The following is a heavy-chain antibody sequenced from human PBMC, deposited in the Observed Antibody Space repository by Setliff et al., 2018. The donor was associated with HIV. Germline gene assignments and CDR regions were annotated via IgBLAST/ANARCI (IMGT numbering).Heavy chain of an antibody. D-gene: IGHD6-13*01. CDR1: GGSISSSTNW. CDR3: ARIVGGGSSWYDVFDI. J-gene: IGHJ3*02. V-gene: IGHV4-4*02. CDR2: IYDSGST. Sequence: SETLSLTCTVSGGSISSSTNWWTWVRQTPGKGLEWIGEIYDSGSTNYNPSLKSRVTISVDKSKNHLSLELTSVTAADTAVYYCARIVGGGSSWYDVFDIWGQGTMVTVSS.